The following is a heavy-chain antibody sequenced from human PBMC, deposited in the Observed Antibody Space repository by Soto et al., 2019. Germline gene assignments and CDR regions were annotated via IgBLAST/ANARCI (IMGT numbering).Heavy chain of an antibody. Sequence: EVQLVESGGGLVQPGGSLRLSCAASEFTFSTYAMNWVRQAPGKGLEWVSYISSSSQNIRYADSVKGRFTISRDNAKNALYLQMNSLRAEDAAVYYCARGQSSGQVFYDYMDVWGKGTTVTVSS. CDR3: ARGQSSGQVFYDYMDV. CDR2: ISSSSQNI. J-gene: IGHJ6*03. D-gene: IGHD3-3*01. CDR1: EFTFSTYA. V-gene: IGHV3-48*01.